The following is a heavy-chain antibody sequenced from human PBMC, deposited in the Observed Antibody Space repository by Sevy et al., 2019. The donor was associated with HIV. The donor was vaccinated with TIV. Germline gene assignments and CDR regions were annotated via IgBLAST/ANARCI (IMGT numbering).Heavy chain of an antibody. V-gene: IGHV3-48*02. CDR1: GFTFNTYN. CDR3: ASSDATSRFGYYYFAMDF. Sequence: GGSLRLSCAVSGFTFNTYNMNWVRQAPGKGLEWVSYISYTSTTIYYADSVRGRFTISRDTAKNTLYLQMNSLRDEDTAVYYCASSDATSRFGYYYFAMDFWGQGTSVTVSS. D-gene: IGHD3-22*01. CDR2: ISYTSTTI. J-gene: IGHJ6*02.